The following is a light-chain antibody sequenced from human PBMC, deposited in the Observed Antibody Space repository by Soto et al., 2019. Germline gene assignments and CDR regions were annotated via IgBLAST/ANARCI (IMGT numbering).Light chain of an antibody. CDR1: SSDVGGYNY. V-gene: IGLV2-14*01. CDR2: DVS. Sequence: QSAPTQPAYVSGSPGQSITISCTGTSSDVGGYNYVSWYQQHPGNAPKLMIYDVSNRHSGVTNRFSGSKSGNTGSLSISGLQAAYEADYYFNSYTSSSTLLYVFGTGTKLTVL. J-gene: IGLJ1*01. CDR3: NSYTSSSTLLYV.